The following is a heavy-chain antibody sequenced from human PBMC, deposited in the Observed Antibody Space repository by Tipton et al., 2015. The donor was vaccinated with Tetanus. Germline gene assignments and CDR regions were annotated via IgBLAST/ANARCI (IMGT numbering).Heavy chain of an antibody. D-gene: IGHD6-13*01. Sequence: SLRLSCAASGFALSGHAMHWVRQAPGKGLEWVAIVWYDGGNKYYAESVKGRFTISKDNVRNTLSLQMNSLTVEDTAVYYCARVSTNSGTSWRFDYWGQGTLVTVSS. J-gene: IGHJ4*02. CDR2: VWYDGGNK. V-gene: IGHV3-33*01. CDR1: GFALSGHA. CDR3: ARVSTNSGTSWRFDY.